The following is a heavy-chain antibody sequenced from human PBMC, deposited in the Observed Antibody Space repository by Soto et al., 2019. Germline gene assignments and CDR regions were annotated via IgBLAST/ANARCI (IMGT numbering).Heavy chain of an antibody. J-gene: IGHJ4*02. CDR2: INHSGST. CDR3: ARDKMTGLFDY. CDR1: GGSFSGYY. D-gene: IGHD3-9*01. V-gene: IGHV4-34*01. Sequence: QVQLQQWGAGLLKPSETLSLTCAVYGGSFSGYYWTWIRQPPGTGLEWIGEINHSGSTNYNPSLKSRATIAADTSTNQFSPTLTSVTAADTAVYYFARDKMTGLFDYWGQGTLVTVSS.